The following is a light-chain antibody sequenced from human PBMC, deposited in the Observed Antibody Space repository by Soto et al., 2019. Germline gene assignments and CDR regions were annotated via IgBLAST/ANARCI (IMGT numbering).Light chain of an antibody. CDR2: SNN. V-gene: IGLV1-47*02. CDR3: AAWDASLSGPV. CDR1: SSNIGSNY. J-gene: IGLJ3*02. Sequence: LTQQGSGSGPPGRRVTNSCSGSSSNIGSNYVYWYQQLPGTAPKLLIYSNNQRPSGVPDRFSGSKSGTSASLAISGLRSEDEADYYCAAWDASLSGPVFGGGTKVTV.